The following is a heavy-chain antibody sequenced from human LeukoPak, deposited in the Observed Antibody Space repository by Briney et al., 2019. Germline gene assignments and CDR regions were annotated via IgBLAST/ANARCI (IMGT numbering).Heavy chain of an antibody. D-gene: IGHD3-22*01. Sequence: PSETLSLTCTVSVDSISGYFWSWLRQPAGKGLEWIGRIYTSGSTDYNPSLKSRVTMSVDTSNNQFSLKLWSVTAADTAVYYCASESKSYDGSGFYHDSWGQGTLVTVSS. CDR3: ASESKSYDGSGFYHDS. V-gene: IGHV4-4*07. CDR1: VDSISGYF. J-gene: IGHJ4*02. CDR2: IYTSGST.